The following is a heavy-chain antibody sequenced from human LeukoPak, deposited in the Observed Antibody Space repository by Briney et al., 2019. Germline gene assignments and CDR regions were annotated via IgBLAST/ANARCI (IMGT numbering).Heavy chain of an antibody. Sequence: PSETLSLTCTVSGGSISSYYWSWIRQPPGKGLEWIGYIYYSGSTNYNPSLKSRVTISVDTSKNQFSLKLSSVTAADTAVYYCARDGEILYYGMDVWGQGTTVTVSS. CDR2: IYYSGST. D-gene: IGHD1-26*01. J-gene: IGHJ6*02. CDR3: ARDGEILYYGMDV. CDR1: GGSISSYY. V-gene: IGHV4-59*01.